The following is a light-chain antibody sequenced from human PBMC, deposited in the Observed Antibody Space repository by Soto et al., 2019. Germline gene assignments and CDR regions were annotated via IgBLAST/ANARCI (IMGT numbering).Light chain of an antibody. J-gene: IGLJ1*01. CDR2: VGTGGVVG. CDR3: GAEPGRGTNFVHV. CDR1: SGYSSYK. V-gene: IGLV9-49*01. Sequence: QSVLTQAPSASASLGASVTLTCSLTSGYSSYKVDWCQHRPGKGPRFVMRVGTGGVVGSKGDGIPDRFSVLGSGLNRSLTIKTIQAEGESDYHCGAEPGRGTNFVHVLGTGTKLTVL.